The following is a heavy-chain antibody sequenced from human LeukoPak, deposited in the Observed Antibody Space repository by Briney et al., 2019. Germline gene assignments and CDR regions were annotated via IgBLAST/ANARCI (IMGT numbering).Heavy chain of an antibody. CDR1: GFTVSSNY. V-gene: IGHV3-66*01. CDR3: AKDLLASFGSFFYFDY. J-gene: IGHJ4*02. Sequence: GGSLRLSCAASGFTVSSNYMSWVRQAPGKGLEWVSVIYSGGSTYYADSVKGRFTISRDNSKNTLYLQMNGLRAEDTAVYYCAKDLLASFGSFFYFDYWGQGTLVTVSS. CDR2: IYSGGST. D-gene: IGHD1-26*01.